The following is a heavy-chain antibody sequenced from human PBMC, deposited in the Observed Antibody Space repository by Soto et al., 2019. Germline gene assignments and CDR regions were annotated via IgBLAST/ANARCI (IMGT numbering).Heavy chain of an antibody. CDR1: GYTFTSYG. J-gene: IGHJ3*02. D-gene: IGHD6-13*01. Sequence: GASVKVSCKASGYTFTSYGITWVRQAPGQGLEWMGIINPSGGSTSYAQKFQGRVTMTRDTSTSTVYMELSSLRSEDTAVYYCARDLAADSSSWYVNDAFDIWGQGTMVT. CDR3: ARDLAADSSSWYVNDAFDI. CDR2: INPSGGST. V-gene: IGHV1-46*01.